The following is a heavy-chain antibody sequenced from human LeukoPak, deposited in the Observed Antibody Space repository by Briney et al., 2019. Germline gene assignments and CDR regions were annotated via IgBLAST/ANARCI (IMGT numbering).Heavy chain of an antibody. CDR3: ARDPSRGYSYGRGYYYYYYMDV. J-gene: IGHJ6*03. D-gene: IGHD5-18*01. CDR1: GFTFSSYW. V-gene: IGHV3-7*01. CDR2: IKQDGSEK. Sequence: GGSLRLSCAASGFTFSSYWMSWVRQAPGKGLEWVANIKQDGSEKYYVDSVKGRFTISRDNAKNSLYLQMNRLRAEDTAVYYCARDPSRGYSYGRGYYYYYYMDVWGKGTTVTVSS.